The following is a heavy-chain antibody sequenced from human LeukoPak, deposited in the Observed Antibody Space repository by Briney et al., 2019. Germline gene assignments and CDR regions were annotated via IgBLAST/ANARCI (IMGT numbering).Heavy chain of an antibody. CDR2: IYYSGST. Sequence: SDTLSLTCTVAAGSISSYYWSWIRHPPGKGLEWIGYIYYSGSTTYNPSLKSRVTISVDTSKTQFSLKLSSVTAADTAVYYCARTWSGHYAWFDYWGQGTLVTVSS. CDR1: AGSISSYY. J-gene: IGHJ4*02. CDR3: ARTWSGHYAWFDY. V-gene: IGHV4-59*08. D-gene: IGHD3-3*01.